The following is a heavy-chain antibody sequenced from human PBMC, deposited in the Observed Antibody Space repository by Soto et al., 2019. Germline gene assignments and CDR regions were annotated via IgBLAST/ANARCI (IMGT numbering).Heavy chain of an antibody. J-gene: IGHJ4*02. Sequence: SQTLSLTCTVSGGSISSYYWSWIRQPPGKGLEWIGYIYYSGSTNYNPSLKSRVTISVDTSKNQFSLKLSSVTAADTAVYYCARGGYSGYDESFFDYWGQGTLVTVSS. V-gene: IGHV4-59*01. D-gene: IGHD5-12*01. CDR3: ARGGYSGYDESFFDY. CDR1: GGSISSYY. CDR2: IYYSGST.